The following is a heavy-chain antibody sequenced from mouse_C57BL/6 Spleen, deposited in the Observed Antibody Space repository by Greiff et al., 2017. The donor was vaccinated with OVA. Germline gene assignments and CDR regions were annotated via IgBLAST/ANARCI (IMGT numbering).Heavy chain of an antibody. CDR1: GYSITSGYY. Sequence: EVHLVESGPGLVKPSQSLSLTCSVTGYSITSGYYWNWIRQFPGNKLEWMGYISYDGSNNYNPSLKNRISITRDTSKNQFFLKLNSVTTEDTATYYCAREGGYGNYVLDYWGQGTTLTVSS. V-gene: IGHV3-6*01. CDR3: AREGGYGNYVLDY. D-gene: IGHD2-10*02. J-gene: IGHJ2*01. CDR2: ISYDGSN.